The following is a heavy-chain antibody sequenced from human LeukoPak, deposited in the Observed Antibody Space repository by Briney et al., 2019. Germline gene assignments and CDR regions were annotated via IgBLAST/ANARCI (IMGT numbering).Heavy chain of an antibody. V-gene: IGHV4-30-2*01. CDR2: IYHSGST. D-gene: IGHD6-19*01. CDR1: GGSISSGGYS. CDR3: ARGIAVAAEGYGMDV. Sequence: SETLSLTCTVSGGSISSGGYSWGWIRQPPGRGLEWIGYIYHSGSTYYNPSLKSRVTISVDRSKNQFSLKLSSVTAADTAVYYCARGIAVAAEGYGMDVWGQGTTVTVSS. J-gene: IGHJ6*02.